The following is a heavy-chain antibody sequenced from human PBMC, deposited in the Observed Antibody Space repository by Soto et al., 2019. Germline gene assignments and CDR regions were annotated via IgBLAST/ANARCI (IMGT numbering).Heavy chain of an antibody. D-gene: IGHD3-9*01. CDR1: GGTFSSYA. J-gene: IGHJ6*02. Sequence: GASVKVSCKASGGTFSSYAISWVRQAPGQGLEWMGGITPIFGTANYAQKFQGRVTITADKSTSTAYMELSSLRSEDTAVYYCARDATLTGYYTGDYYYYSMDVWGQGTTVTVSS. V-gene: IGHV1-69*06. CDR3: ARDATLTGYYTGDYYYYSMDV. CDR2: ITPIFGTA.